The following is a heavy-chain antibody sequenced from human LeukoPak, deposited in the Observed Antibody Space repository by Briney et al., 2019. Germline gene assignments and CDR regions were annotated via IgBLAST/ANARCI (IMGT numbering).Heavy chain of an antibody. CDR3: ARVANPWMQLWLRFAFDI. CDR2: INHSGST. D-gene: IGHD5-18*01. V-gene: IGHV4-34*01. CDR1: GGSFSGYY. J-gene: IGHJ3*02. Sequence: PSETLSLTCAVYGGSFSGYYWSWIRQPPGKGLEWIGEINHSGSTNYNPSLKSRVTISVDTSKNQFSLKVSSVTAADTAVYYCARVANPWMQLWLRFAFDIWGQGTMVTVSS.